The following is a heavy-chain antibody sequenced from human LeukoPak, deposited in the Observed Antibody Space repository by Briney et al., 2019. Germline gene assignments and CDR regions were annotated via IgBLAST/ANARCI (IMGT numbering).Heavy chain of an antibody. D-gene: IGHD6-13*01. CDR2: ISSSSSYI. CDR1: GFTFSSYS. Sequence: KAGGSLRLSCAASGFTFSSYSMNWVRQAPGKGLEWVSSISSSSSYIYYADSVKGRFTISRDNAKNSLYLQMNSLRAEDTAVYYCASLRIAHLTNFDYWAREPWSPSPQ. J-gene: IGHJ4*02. V-gene: IGHV3-21*01. CDR3: ASLRIAHLTNFDY.